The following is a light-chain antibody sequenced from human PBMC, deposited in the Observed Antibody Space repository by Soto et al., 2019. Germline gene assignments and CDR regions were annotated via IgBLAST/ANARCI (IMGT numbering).Light chain of an antibody. J-gene: IGKJ4*01. CDR1: QGFSFS. CDR3: QQLNSYPIT. CDR2: GAS. Sequence: DIHLTQSPSFLSASVGDRVTITCRASQGFSFSFAWYQQRPGKAPKSLINGASTLQSGVPSRFSGSGSGTEFTLTISGLQTEDFATYYWQQLNSYPITFGGGTKVEIK. V-gene: IGKV1-9*01.